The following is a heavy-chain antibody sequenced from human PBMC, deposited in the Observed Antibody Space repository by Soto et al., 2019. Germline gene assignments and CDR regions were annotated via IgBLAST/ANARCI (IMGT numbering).Heavy chain of an antibody. V-gene: IGHV1-18*01. CDR2: ISAYNGNT. CDR1: GYTFTSYG. J-gene: IGHJ5*02. D-gene: IGHD6-13*01. Sequence: ASVKVSCKASGYTFTSYGISWVRQAPGQGLEWMGWISAYNGNTNYAQKLQGRVTMTTDTSTSTAYMELRSLRSDDTAVYYCARDLAGSSSWSNWFEPWGQGTLVTVSS. CDR3: ARDLAGSSSWSNWFEP.